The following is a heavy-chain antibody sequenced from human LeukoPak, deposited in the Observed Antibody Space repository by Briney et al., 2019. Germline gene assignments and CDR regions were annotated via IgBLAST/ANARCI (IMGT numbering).Heavy chain of an antibody. J-gene: IGHJ4*02. Sequence: GGSLRLSCAASGFTFDDYAMHWVRQASGKGLEWVSSISWNSGRMDYADSVKGRFTISRDNAENSLYLQMNSLRVEDMALYYCAKDVNYSPSGTFDYWGQGTLVTVSS. CDR1: GFTFDDYA. V-gene: IGHV3-9*03. D-gene: IGHD3-10*01. CDR2: ISWNSGRM. CDR3: AKDVNYSPSGTFDY.